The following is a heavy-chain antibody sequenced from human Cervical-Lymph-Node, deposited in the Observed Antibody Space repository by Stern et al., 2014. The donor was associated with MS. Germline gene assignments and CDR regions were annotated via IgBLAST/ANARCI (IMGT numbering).Heavy chain of an antibody. CDR3: TARHFMTWDI. V-gene: IGHV3-15*01. Sequence: EVHLVESGGGLIKPGGSLRLSCAASGFTFYNAWMSWFRQAPGTGLDWVGRIKSEIDGGTTDYAAPVKGRFSISRDDSRNTLSLQMNSLKTEDTAVYYCTARHFMTWDIWGLGTLVSVSS. CDR2: IKSEIDGGTT. CDR1: GFTFYNAW. D-gene: IGHD1-26*01. J-gene: IGHJ4*02.